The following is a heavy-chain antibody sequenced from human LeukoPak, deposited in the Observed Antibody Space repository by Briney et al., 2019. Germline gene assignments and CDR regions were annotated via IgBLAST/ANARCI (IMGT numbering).Heavy chain of an antibody. Sequence: PGGSLRLSCAASGFTFRNYAMSWARQAPGKGLEWVSGIKNSGSSTFYADSVQGRFTISRDNSKNTLFLQMNNLRAEDTAVYYCAKEGYYGSGSYPYYFDYWGQGTLVTVSS. CDR1: GFTFRNYA. CDR3: AKEGYYGSGSYPYYFDY. J-gene: IGHJ4*02. CDR2: IKNSGSST. V-gene: IGHV3-23*01. D-gene: IGHD3-10*01.